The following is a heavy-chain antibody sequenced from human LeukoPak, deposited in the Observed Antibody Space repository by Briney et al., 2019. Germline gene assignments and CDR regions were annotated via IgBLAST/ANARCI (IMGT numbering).Heavy chain of an antibody. Sequence: SETLSLTCTVSGGSISSGDYYWSWIRQPPGKGLEWIGYIYYSGSTYYNPSLKSRVTISVDTSKNQFSLKLSSVTAADTAVYYCARAGVVGDVSDYWGQGTLVTVSS. CDR2: IYYSGST. V-gene: IGHV4-30-4*08. D-gene: IGHD1-26*01. CDR3: ARAGVVGDVSDY. CDR1: GGSISSGDYY. J-gene: IGHJ4*02.